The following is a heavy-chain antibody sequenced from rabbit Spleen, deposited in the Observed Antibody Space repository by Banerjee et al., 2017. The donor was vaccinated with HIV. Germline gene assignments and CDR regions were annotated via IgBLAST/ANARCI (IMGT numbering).Heavy chain of an antibody. J-gene: IGHJ4*01. CDR3: VREVYHILGL. V-gene: IGHV1S45*01. D-gene: IGHD1-1*01. Sequence: EQLEESGGGLVKPEGSLTLTCKASGVSLNDKDVMCWVRQAPGKGLEWIACINIVTGKSVYASWAKGRFTISRDNAQNALYLQLNSLTVADTATYFCVREVYHILGLWGPGTLVTVS. CDR2: INIVTGKS. CDR1: GVSLNDKDV.